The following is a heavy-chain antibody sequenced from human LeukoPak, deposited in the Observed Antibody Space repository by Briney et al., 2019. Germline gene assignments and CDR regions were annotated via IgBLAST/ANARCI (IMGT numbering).Heavy chain of an antibody. V-gene: IGHV3-48*03. J-gene: IGHJ6*02. D-gene: IGHD6-13*01. Sequence: GGSLRLSCAASGFTFSSYEMNWVRQAPGKGLEWVSYISTSGDTIYYADSVKGRFTISRDNAKNSLYLQMNSLRAGDTAVYYCAREIAAVYYYYYGMDVWGQGTTVTVSS. CDR2: ISTSGDTI. CDR1: GFTFSSYE. CDR3: AREIAAVYYYYYGMDV.